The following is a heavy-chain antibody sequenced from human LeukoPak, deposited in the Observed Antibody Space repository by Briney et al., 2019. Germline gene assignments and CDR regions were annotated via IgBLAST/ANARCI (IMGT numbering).Heavy chain of an antibody. CDR1: GYTFTSYG. Sequence: ASVKVSCKASGYTFTSYGISWVRQAPGQELEWMGWISAYNGNTNYAQKLQGRVTMTTDTSTSTAYMELRSLRSDDTAVYYCARDPKITIFGVVPYYYYGMDVWGQGTTVTVSS. V-gene: IGHV1-18*01. CDR2: ISAYNGNT. J-gene: IGHJ6*02. CDR3: ARDPKITIFGVVPYYYYGMDV. D-gene: IGHD3-3*01.